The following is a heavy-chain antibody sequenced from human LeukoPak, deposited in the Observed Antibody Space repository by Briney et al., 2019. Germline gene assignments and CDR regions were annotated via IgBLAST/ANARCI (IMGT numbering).Heavy chain of an antibody. V-gene: IGHV3-23*01. CDR3: ARVDNYYYYYMDV. D-gene: IGHD3-22*01. CDR1: GFTFNTYG. Sequence: GGSLRLSCVASGFTFNTYGMSWDRQAPGKGLQWVSGISGSGGATYYADSVKGRFTISRDDPHNTLYLQMNSLRAEDTAVYYCARVDNYYYYYMDVWGKGTTVTISS. J-gene: IGHJ6*03. CDR2: ISGSGGAT.